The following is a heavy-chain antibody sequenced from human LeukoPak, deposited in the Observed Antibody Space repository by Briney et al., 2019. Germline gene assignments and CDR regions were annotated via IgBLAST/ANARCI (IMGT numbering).Heavy chain of an antibody. CDR3: ARRYIPLRYFDWLLSWFDP. J-gene: IGHJ5*02. CDR1: GESFSGYY. V-gene: IGHV4-34*01. CDR2: INHSGST. D-gene: IGHD3-9*01. Sequence: SETLSLTCAVYGESFSGYYWSWIRQPPGKGLEWIGEINHSGSTNYNPSLKSRVTISVDTSKNQFSLKQSSVTAADTAVYYCARRYIPLRYFDWLLSWFDPWGQGTLVTVSS.